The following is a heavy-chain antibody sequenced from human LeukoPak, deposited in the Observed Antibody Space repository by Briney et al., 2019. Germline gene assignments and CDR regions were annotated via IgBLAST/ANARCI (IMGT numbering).Heavy chain of an antibody. V-gene: IGHV3-53*01. D-gene: IGHD3-16*01. CDR2: IYSGGGT. J-gene: IGHJ4*02. Sequence: PGGSLRLSCAASGFTVSNNAMSWIRQAPGKGLEWLSFIYSGGGTYYADSVKGRFAISRDGSKNTLYLQMNSLRAEDTGVYYCTSGFGGSFSAHTYCSDYCDRG. CDR3: TSGFGGSFSAHTYCSDY. CDR1: GFTVSNNA.